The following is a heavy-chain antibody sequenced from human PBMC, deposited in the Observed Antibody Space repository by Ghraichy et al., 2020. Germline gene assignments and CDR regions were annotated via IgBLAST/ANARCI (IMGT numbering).Heavy chain of an antibody. D-gene: IGHD3-3*01. CDR2: IKQDGSEK. V-gene: IGHV3-7*01. Sequence: GGSLRLSCAASGFTFSSYWMSWVRQAPGKGLEWVANIKQDGSEKYYVDSVKGRFTISRDNAKNSLYLQMNSLRAEDTAVYYCARDHFLEWFDAFDIWGQGTMVTVSS. J-gene: IGHJ3*02. CDR1: GFTFSSYW. CDR3: ARDHFLEWFDAFDI.